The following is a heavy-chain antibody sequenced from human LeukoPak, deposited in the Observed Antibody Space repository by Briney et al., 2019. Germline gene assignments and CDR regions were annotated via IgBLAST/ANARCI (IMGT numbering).Heavy chain of an antibody. Sequence: GGSLRLSCAASGFSFSSYWMHWVRQGPGKGLVWVSRINSDGSSATYAGSVKGRFTTSRDNAKHTLYLQMTSLSAEDTAVYFCARGGARRGYYTMDVWGPGTTVTVSS. CDR3: ARGGARRGYYTMDV. CDR2: INSDGSSA. V-gene: IGHV3-74*01. J-gene: IGHJ6*02. CDR1: GFSFSSYW. D-gene: IGHD1-26*01.